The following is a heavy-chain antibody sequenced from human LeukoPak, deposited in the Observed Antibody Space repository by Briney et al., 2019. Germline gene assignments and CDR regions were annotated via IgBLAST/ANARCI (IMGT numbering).Heavy chain of an antibody. Sequence: SETLSLTCTVSGGSISSNYWNWIRQPPGKGLEWIGYIYYSGSTNYNPSLESRVTMSVDTSKNQFSLRLSSVTAADTAVYYCARGVYIAAAQYGYWGQGTLVTVSS. CDR2: IYYSGST. V-gene: IGHV4-59*08. CDR3: ARGVYIAAAQYGY. D-gene: IGHD6-13*01. CDR1: GGSISSNY. J-gene: IGHJ4*02.